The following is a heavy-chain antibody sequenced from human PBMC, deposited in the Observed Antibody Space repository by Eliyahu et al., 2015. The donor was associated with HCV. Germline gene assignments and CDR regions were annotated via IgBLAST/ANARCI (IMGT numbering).Heavy chain of an antibody. CDR1: GFTFSSYG. Sequence: QVQLVESGGGVVQPGRSLRLSCAASGFTFSSYGXHWVRQXPGKGLEWGGVLWCDGSNKYYADSVKGRFTISRDNSKNTLYLQMNSLRAEDTAVYYCARVPWELHTRDAPYYMDVWGKGTTVTVSS. J-gene: IGHJ6*03. CDR3: ARVPWELHTRDAPYYMDV. D-gene: IGHD1-26*01. CDR2: LWCDGSNK. V-gene: IGHV3-33*01.